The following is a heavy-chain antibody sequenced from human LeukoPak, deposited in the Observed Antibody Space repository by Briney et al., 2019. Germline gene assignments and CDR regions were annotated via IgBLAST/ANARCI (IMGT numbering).Heavy chain of an antibody. CDR1: GFTFSTYD. CDR3: ARWKTATTSDY. J-gene: IGHJ4*02. Sequence: GGSLRLSCAASGFTFSTYDMNWVRQAPGKGLEWVSSISSSSTYIYYAHSEKGRFTITRDNAKNSLYLQMSGLRADDTAVYYCARWKTATTSDYWGQGTLVTVSS. V-gene: IGHV3-21*01. CDR2: ISSSSTYI. D-gene: IGHD1-7*01.